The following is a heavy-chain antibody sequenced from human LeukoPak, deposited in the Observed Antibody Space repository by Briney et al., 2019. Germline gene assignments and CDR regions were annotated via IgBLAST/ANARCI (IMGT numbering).Heavy chain of an antibody. D-gene: IGHD3-10*01. Sequence: ASVKVSCKASVYTFTINGISWVRHAPAQGLEWMGGISGYNGNTNYAQKLQGRDTMTTDTSTSTAYMDVRSLSSDDTAVYYCVRDTRWFGELLRGFDYWGQGTLVTVSS. CDR3: VRDTRWFGELLRGFDY. CDR2: ISGYNGNT. V-gene: IGHV1-18*04. CDR1: VYTFTING. J-gene: IGHJ4*02.